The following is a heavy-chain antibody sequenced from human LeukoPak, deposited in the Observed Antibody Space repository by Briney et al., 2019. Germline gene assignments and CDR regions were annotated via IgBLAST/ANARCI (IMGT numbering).Heavy chain of an antibody. CDR2: ISAYNGNT. Sequence: ASVKVSCKASGYTFTSYGISWVRQAPGQGLEWMGWISAYNGNTNYAQKLQGRVTMTTDTSTSTAYMELSSLRSENTAVYYCARELLYCSGGSCYSPLGYWGQGTLVTVSS. CDR1: GYTFTSYG. D-gene: IGHD2-15*01. CDR3: ARELLYCSGGSCYSPLGY. J-gene: IGHJ4*02. V-gene: IGHV1-18*01.